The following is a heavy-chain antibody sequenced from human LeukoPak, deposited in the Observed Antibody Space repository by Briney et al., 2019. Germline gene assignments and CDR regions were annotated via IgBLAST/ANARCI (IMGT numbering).Heavy chain of an antibody. V-gene: IGHV3-33*06. CDR1: GFSFSTYA. Sequence: GTSLRLSCVASGFSFSTYALHWVRQAPGKGLEWVALIWYDGSHKYYGDYVKGRFTISRDNSKNTLYLEMNSLSAEDTSVYYCAKEGYDFWSGYLAAWGQGTLVTVSS. J-gene: IGHJ5*02. CDR3: AKEGYDFWSGYLAA. D-gene: IGHD3-3*01. CDR2: IWYDGSHK.